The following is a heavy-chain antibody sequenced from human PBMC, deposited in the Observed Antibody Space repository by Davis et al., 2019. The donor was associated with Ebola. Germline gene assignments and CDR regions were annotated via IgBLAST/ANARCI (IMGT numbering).Heavy chain of an antibody. V-gene: IGHV4-61*02. Sequence: SETLSLTCTVSGGSINIRSYYWSWIRQPAGKGLEWIGRIYTSGSTNYNPSLKSRVTMSVDTSKNQFSLKLSSVTAADTAVYYCAREESFFGVVIYYYGMDVWGQGTTVTVSS. CDR1: GGSINIRSYY. J-gene: IGHJ6*02. CDR2: IYTSGST. D-gene: IGHD3-3*01. CDR3: AREESFFGVVIYYYGMDV.